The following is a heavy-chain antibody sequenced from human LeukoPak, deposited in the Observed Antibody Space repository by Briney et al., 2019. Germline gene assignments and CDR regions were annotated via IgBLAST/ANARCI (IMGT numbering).Heavy chain of an antibody. Sequence: PGGSLRLSCAASGFTVSSNSMNWVRQAPGKGLQWVSVIYSGGNTYYAGSVKGRFTISRDNSKNTLYLQMNSLRAEDTAVYYCAKDPSDVWRYGDYVSNWFDPWGQGTLVTVSS. CDR2: IYSGGNT. CDR3: AKDPSDVWRYGDYVSNWFDP. CDR1: GFTVSSNS. D-gene: IGHD4-17*01. V-gene: IGHV3-53*01. J-gene: IGHJ5*02.